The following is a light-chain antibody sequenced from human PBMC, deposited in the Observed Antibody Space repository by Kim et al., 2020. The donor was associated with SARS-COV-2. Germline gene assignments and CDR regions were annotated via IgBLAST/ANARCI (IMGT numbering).Light chain of an antibody. CDR3: QHYNSYSLI. CDR2: KAS. J-gene: IGKJ4*01. Sequence: DVQMTQSPSTLSASIGDRVTITCRASQSISSWLAWYQQKPGKAPRLLIYKASNLESGVPSRFSGSGSGTEFTLTISSLQHDDFSTYYCQHYNSYSLIFGGGTKLEI. V-gene: IGKV1-5*03. CDR1: QSISSW.